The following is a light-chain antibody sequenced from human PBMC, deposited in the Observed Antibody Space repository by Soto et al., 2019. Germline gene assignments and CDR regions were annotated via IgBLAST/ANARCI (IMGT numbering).Light chain of an antibody. CDR2: AAS. J-gene: IGKJ1*01. CDR1: QSINSY. Sequence: DIEMTQSPSSLSASVGDRVTITCRTSQSINSYLNWYQQKPGKAPKLLMYAASSLQSGVPSRFSGSGSGTDFTLTISSLQPEDFATYYCQQYMSYSFGQGTKVDIK. CDR3: QQYMSYS. V-gene: IGKV1-39*01.